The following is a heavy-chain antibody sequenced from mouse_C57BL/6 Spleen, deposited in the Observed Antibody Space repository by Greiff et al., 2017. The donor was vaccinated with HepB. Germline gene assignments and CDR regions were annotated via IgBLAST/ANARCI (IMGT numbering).Heavy chain of an antibody. Sequence: DVMLVESGGGLVKPGGSLKLSCAASGFTFSSYAMSWVRQTPEKRLEWVATISDGGSYTYYPDNVKGRFTISRDNAKNNLYLQMSHLKSEDTAMYYCARDDGSSYDYYAMDYWGQGTSVTVSS. D-gene: IGHD1-1*01. J-gene: IGHJ4*01. CDR2: ISDGGSYT. V-gene: IGHV5-4*01. CDR3: ARDDGSSYDYYAMDY. CDR1: GFTFSSYA.